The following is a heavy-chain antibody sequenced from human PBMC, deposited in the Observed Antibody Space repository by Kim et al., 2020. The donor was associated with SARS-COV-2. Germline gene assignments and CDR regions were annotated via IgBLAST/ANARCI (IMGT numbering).Heavy chain of an antibody. Sequence: GGSLRLSCAASGFTFSSYDMHWVRQATGKGLEWVSAIGTAGDTYYPGSVKGRFTISRENAKNSLYLQMNSLRAGDTAVYYCARVGHSYGYDYWGQGTLVTVSS. J-gene: IGHJ4*02. CDR3: ARVGHSYGYDY. CDR2: IGTAGDT. V-gene: IGHV3-13*01. D-gene: IGHD5-18*01. CDR1: GFTFSSYD.